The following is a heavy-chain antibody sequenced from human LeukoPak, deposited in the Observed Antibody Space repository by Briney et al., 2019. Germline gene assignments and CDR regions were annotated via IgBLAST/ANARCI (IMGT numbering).Heavy chain of an antibody. V-gene: IGHV1-69*13. CDR2: IIPIFGTA. CDR3: ARLSEYCSSTSCYFDYYYYGMDV. J-gene: IGHJ6*02. Sequence: ASVKVSCKAPGGTFSSYAISWVRQAPGQGLEWMGGIIPIFGTANYAQKFQGRVTITADESTSTAYMELSSLRSEDTAVYYCARLSEYCSSTSCYFDYYYYGMDVWGQGTTVTVSS. D-gene: IGHD2-2*01. CDR1: GGTFSSYA.